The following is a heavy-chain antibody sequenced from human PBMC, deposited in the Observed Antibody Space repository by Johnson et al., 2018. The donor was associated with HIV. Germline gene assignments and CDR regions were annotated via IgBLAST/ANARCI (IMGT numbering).Heavy chain of an antibody. V-gene: IGHV3-13*01. CDR3: ARDRAEVVVVHDALDM. CDR2: IGTAGDT. Sequence: VQLVESGGGLVQPGGSLRLSCAASGFTFSSYDMHWVRQATGKGLAWVSAIGTAGDTYYPGSVKGRFTISRENAKNTLYLQMNSLRAEDTAVDYCARDRAEVVVVHDALDMWGQGTMVTVSS. D-gene: IGHD3-22*01. CDR1: GFTFSSYD. J-gene: IGHJ3*02.